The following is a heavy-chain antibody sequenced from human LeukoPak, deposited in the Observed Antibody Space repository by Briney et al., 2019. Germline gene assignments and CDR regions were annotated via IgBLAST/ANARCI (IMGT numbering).Heavy chain of an antibody. J-gene: IGHJ4*02. V-gene: IGHV3-23*01. Sequence: AGSLRLSCAASGFTFSTYAMTWVRQAPRKGLEWVSSTSGSGRNTYYADSVKGRFTISRDNSKNTLYLQMNSLRAEDTAIYYCAKDPGSNSYGSFDNWGQGTLVTVSS. CDR1: GFTFSTYA. CDR2: TSGSGRNT. D-gene: IGHD5-18*01. CDR3: AKDPGSNSYGSFDN.